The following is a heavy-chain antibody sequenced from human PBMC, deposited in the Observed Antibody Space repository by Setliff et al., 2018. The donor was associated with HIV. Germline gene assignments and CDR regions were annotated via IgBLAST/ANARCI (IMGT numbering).Heavy chain of an antibody. J-gene: IGHJ4*01. D-gene: IGHD6-19*01. V-gene: IGHV1-69*05. CDR2: IIPAFGTA. CDR3: ARDGLLVAGIRFDY. CDR1: GGTFSSYA. Sequence: SVKVSCKTSGGTFSSYAVSWVRQAPGQGLEWMGGIIPAFGTANYAQKFQGRVTITTDESTSTAYMELSGLRSEDTAVYFCARDGLLVAGIRFDYWGQGTRVTVPQ.